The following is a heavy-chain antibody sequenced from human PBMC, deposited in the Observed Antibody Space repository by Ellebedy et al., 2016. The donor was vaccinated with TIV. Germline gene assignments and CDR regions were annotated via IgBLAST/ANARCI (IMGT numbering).Heavy chain of an antibody. J-gene: IGHJ4*02. D-gene: IGHD3-22*01. V-gene: IGHV1-3*01. CDR2: INAGNGNT. CDR1: GYTFTTYG. Sequence: ASVKVSCKASGYTFTTYGMHWVRQAPGQRLEWMGWINAGNGNTKYSQKFQGRVTITRDTSASTAYMELSSLRSEDTAVYYCARGDYYDSSGYYYYWGQGTLVTVSS. CDR3: ARGDYYDSSGYYYY.